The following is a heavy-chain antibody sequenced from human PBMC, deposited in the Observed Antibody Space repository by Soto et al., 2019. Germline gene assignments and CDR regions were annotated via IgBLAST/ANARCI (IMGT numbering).Heavy chain of an antibody. J-gene: IGHJ5*02. Sequence: QVQLVQSGAEVKKPGASVKVSCKASGYTFTNYGISWVRQAPGQGLEWMGWINTYNGNTNHAQKLQGRVTMTTYTCTSIAFMALRSLRSADTAVYYRTSCVGSGSYFNPYNPFDPWGQGTLVTVSS. CDR1: GYTFTNYG. D-gene: IGHD3-10*01. V-gene: IGHV1-18*01. CDR3: TSCVGSGSYFNPYNPFDP. CDR2: INTYNGNT.